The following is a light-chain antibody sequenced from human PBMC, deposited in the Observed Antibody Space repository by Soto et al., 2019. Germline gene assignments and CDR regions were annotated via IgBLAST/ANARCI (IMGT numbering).Light chain of an antibody. J-gene: IGKJ1*01. Sequence: EIVMTQSPVTLSVSPGERATLSCRASQSVRSNLAWYQQKPGQAPRLLMYDASTRATGIPARFSGSGSGTEFTLTISSPQSEDVAVYTCQQYNNWTPWTFGQGTKVEIK. V-gene: IGKV3-15*01. CDR1: QSVRSN. CDR2: DAS. CDR3: QQYNNWTPWT.